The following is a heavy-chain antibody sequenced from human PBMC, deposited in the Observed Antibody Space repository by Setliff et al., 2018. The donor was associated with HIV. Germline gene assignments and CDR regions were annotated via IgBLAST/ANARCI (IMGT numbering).Heavy chain of an antibody. Sequence: PGGSLRLSCAASGSIFSNYSMNWVRQAPGRGPEWVSSISSSSTFIYYADSVKGRFTISRDNARNSLYLQMTSLRAEDTAVYYCAGYVDWYYMDVWGKGTTVTVSS. D-gene: IGHD5-12*01. CDR2: ISSSSTFI. J-gene: IGHJ6*03. V-gene: IGHV3-21*01. CDR1: GSIFSNYS. CDR3: AGYVDWYYMDV.